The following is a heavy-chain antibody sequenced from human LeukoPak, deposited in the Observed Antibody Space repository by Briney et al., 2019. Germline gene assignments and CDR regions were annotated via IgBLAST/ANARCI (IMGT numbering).Heavy chain of an antibody. CDR2: IYYSGST. V-gene: IGHV4-30-4*01. J-gene: IGHJ6*02. CDR1: GGSISSGDYY. CDR3: AREGYCSSTSCRGPYYYYYGMDV. D-gene: IGHD2-2*01. Sequence: SETLSLTCTVSGGSISSGDYYWSWIRQPPGKGLEWIGYIYYSGSTYYNPSLKSRVTTSVDTSKNQFSLKLSSVTAADTAVYYCAREGYCSSTSCRGPYYYYYGMDVWGQGITVTVSS.